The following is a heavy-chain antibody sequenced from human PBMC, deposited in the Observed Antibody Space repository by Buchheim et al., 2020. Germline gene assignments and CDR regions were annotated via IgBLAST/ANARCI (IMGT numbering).Heavy chain of an antibody. CDR2: IYHSGTT. V-gene: IGHV4-31*03. CDR3: ATRPSDLSYWYFDL. CDR1: NGSISSDDFY. Sequence: QVQLQESGPGLVKPSQTLSLTCTVSNGSISSDDFYWSWIRQHPGKGLEWIGYIYHSGTTYYNPSLRSRLDISMAQSTNQFSLNLDSVTAADTAIYYCATRPSDLSYWYFDLWGRGTL. J-gene: IGHJ2*01. D-gene: IGHD6-6*01.